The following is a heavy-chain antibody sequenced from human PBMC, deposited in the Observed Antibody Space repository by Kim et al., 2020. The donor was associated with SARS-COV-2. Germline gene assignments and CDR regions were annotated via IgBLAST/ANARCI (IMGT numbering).Heavy chain of an antibody. V-gene: IGHV1-8*01. J-gene: IGHJ4*02. CDR2: MNPNSGNT. D-gene: IGHD6-19*01. CDR3: ARVRWLGCLFDY. Sequence: ASVKVSCKASGYTFTSYDINWVRQATGQGLEWMGWMNPNSGNTGYAQKFQGRVTMTRNTSISTAYMELSSLRSEDTAVYYCARVRWLGCLFDYWGQGTLVTVSS. CDR1: GYTFTSYD.